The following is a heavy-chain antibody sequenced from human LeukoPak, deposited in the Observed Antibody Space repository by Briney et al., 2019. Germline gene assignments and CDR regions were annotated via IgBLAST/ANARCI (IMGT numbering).Heavy chain of an antibody. V-gene: IGHV1-69*13. J-gene: IGHJ4*02. D-gene: IGHD5-18*01. CDR2: IIPIFGTA. CDR3: AKARTAMSTLDY. Sequence: SVKVSCKASGGTFSSYAISWVRQAPGQGLEWMGGIIPIFGTANYAQQFQGRDTITADESTSAAYMELSSLRSEDTAVYYCAKARTAMSTLDYWGQGTLVTVSS. CDR1: GGTFSSYA.